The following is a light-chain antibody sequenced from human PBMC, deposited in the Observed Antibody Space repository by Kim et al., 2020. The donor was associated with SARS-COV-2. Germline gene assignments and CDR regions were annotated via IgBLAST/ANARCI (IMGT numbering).Light chain of an antibody. CDR2: VNN. CDR3: AAWDDSLNAWL. J-gene: IGLJ3*02. CDR1: TSNIGSNS. Sequence: GQRVTSACSGSTSNIGSNSVNWYQQLPGTAPKLVISVNNKRPSGVPDRFSGYKSGTSASLAISGLQSEDEADYYCAAWDDSLNAWLFGGGTQLTVL. V-gene: IGLV1-44*01.